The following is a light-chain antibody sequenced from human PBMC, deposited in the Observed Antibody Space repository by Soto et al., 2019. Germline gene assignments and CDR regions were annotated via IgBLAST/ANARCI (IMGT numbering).Light chain of an antibody. CDR1: SSDVGGYNF. V-gene: IGLV2-23*01. J-gene: IGLJ1*01. CDR2: EGS. CDR3: CSYAGDSTYV. Sequence: QSALTQPASVSGSPGQSITISCTGTSSDVGGYNFVSWYQQHPGKAPKLIIYEGSKRPSGVSDRFSGSKSGNTASLTISGLQAEDEADYYCCSYAGDSTYVFGTGTKLTVL.